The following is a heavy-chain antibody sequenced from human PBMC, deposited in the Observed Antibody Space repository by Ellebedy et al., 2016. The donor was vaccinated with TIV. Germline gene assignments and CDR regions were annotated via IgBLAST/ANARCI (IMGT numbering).Heavy chain of an antibody. J-gene: IGHJ3*02. CDR3: ARETFNDVDLKVWGVLDM. CDR1: GFTVSSNY. V-gene: IGHV3-66*01. Sequence: GGSLRLSCTVSGFTVSSNYMSWVRQAPGKGLQWVSLIDSGGSTYYADSVKGRYTISRDNSKKILYLQMNSLRTEDTAVYYCARETFNDVDLKVWGVLDMWGQGTMVTVSS. CDR2: IDSGGST. D-gene: IGHD1-1*01.